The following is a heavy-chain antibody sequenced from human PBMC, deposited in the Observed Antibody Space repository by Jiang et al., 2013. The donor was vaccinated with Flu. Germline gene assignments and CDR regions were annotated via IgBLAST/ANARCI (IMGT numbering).Heavy chain of an antibody. CDR3: VKDRIVVVPAAMSIKGNRRGYYYGMDV. D-gene: IGHD2-2*01. CDR2: ISSNGGST. J-gene: IGHJ6*02. CDR1: GFTFSSYA. V-gene: IGHV3-64D*06. Sequence: VQLLESGGGLVQPGGSLRLSCSASGFTFSSYAMHWVRQAPGKGLEYVSAISSNGGSTYYADSVKGRFTISRDNSKNTLYLQMSSLRAEDTAVYYCVKDRIVVVPAAMSIKGNRRGYYYGMDVWGQGTTVTVSS.